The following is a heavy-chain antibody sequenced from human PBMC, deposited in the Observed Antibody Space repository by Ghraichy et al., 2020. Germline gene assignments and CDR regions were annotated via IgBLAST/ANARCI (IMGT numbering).Heavy chain of an antibody. CDR1: GGSFSGYY. V-gene: IGHV4-34*01. D-gene: IGHD6-6*01. Sequence: SETLSLTCAVYGGSFSGYYWSWIRQPPGKGLEWIGEINHSGSTNYNPSLKSRVTISVDTSKNQFSLKLSSVTAADTAVYYCARGALAFSWGQGTLVTVSS. CDR3: ARGALAFS. CDR2: INHSGST. J-gene: IGHJ5*02.